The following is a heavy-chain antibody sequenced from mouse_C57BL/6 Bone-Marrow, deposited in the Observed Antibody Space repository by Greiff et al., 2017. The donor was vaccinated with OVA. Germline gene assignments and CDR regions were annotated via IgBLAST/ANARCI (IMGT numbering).Heavy chain of an antibody. CDR3: ARLDAMDY. Sequence: EVKLMESGGGLVQPGGSLKLSCAVSGFTFSDFYLYWIRQTPEKRLVWVAYISNGGGSTYYPDTVKGRFNISRDNAKNTLYLQMSRLNSEDTAMYYCARLDAMDYWDQGTSVTVSS. V-gene: IGHV5-12*01. CDR2: ISNGGGST. J-gene: IGHJ4*01. CDR1: GFTFSDFY.